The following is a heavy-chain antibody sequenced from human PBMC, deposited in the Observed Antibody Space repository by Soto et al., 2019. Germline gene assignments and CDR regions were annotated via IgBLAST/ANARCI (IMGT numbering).Heavy chain of an antibody. CDR3: AKAMGGFNTGFDY. CDR2: ISGSGGST. J-gene: IGHJ4*02. D-gene: IGHD3-10*01. Sequence: EVQLLESGGGLVQPGGSLRLSCAASGFTFSSYAMSWVRQAPGKGLEWVSVISGSGGSTKHADSVKGRFTISRDNSQNTLYLQMNSLRAEDTALYYCAKAMGGFNTGFDYWGQGTLVTVSS. CDR1: GFTFSSYA. V-gene: IGHV3-23*01.